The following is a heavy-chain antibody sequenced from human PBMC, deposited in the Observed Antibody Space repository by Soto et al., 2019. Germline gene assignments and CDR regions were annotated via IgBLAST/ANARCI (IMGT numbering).Heavy chain of an antibody. CDR1: GFTFSSYG. J-gene: IGHJ4*02. V-gene: IGHV3-30*18. D-gene: IGHD6-13*01. CDR3: AKDVGYSRR. Sequence: GGSLRLSCAASGFTFSSYGMHWVRQAPGKGLEWVALISNDGSNKYYADSVKGRFTISRDNSKNTLYLQMDSLRVEDTAVYYCAKDVGYSRRWGQGTLVTVSS. CDR2: ISNDGSNK.